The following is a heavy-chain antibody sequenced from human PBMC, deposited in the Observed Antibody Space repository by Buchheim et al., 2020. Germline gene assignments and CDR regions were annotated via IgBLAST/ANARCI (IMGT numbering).Heavy chain of an antibody. Sequence: QVQLVESGGGLVKPGGSLRLSCAASGFTFSDYYMSWIRKDPGKGLEWVSYISSSGSTIYYADSVKGTFTFPRDNPTPSLYLQMNSLRAEDTAVYYCARDYYDSSGYALDYWGQGTL. CDR2: ISSSGSTI. CDR1: GFTFSDYY. V-gene: IGHV3-11*01. D-gene: IGHD3-22*01. CDR3: ARDYYDSSGYALDY. J-gene: IGHJ4*02.